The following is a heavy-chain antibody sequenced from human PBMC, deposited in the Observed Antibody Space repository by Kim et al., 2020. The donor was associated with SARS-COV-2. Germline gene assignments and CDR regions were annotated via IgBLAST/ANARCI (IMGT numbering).Heavy chain of an antibody. Sequence: SETLSLTCTVSGGSISSSSYYWGWIRQPPGKGLEWIGSIYYSGSTYYNPSLKSRVTISVDTSKNQFSLKLSSVTAADTAVYYCARGSRAAGTFYFDYWGQGTLVTVSS. CDR1: GGSISSSSYY. D-gene: IGHD6-13*01. CDR3: ARGSRAAGTFYFDY. J-gene: IGHJ4*02. CDR2: IYYSGST. V-gene: IGHV4-39*07.